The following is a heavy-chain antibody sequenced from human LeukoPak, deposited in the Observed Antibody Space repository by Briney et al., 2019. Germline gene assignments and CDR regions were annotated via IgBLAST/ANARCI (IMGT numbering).Heavy chain of an antibody. CDR1: GFTFSHFW. CDR2: IKEDGSLE. Sequence: GGSLRLSCAATGFTFSHFWMSWVRQAPGKGLEWLTNIKEDGSLEFYVDSVKGRFTISRDDAKESLYLQMNSLRADDTAVYYCVRGPLVTADGLAWGQGTLVTVSS. J-gene: IGHJ5*02. D-gene: IGHD6-13*01. CDR3: VRGPLVTADGLA. V-gene: IGHV3-7*03.